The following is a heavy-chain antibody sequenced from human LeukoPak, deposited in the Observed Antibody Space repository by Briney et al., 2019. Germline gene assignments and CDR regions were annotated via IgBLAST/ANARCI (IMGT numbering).Heavy chain of an antibody. D-gene: IGHD5-18*01. J-gene: IGHJ4*02. V-gene: IGHV1-18*01. Sequence: ASVTVSCKASGYTFTSFGISWVRQAPGQGPEWMGWISAYNGNTNYIQKFQGRVTMTTDTSTNTAYMELRSLTSDDTAVYYCARDLGLDTTMIFFDYWGQGTLVTVSS. CDR1: GYTFTSFG. CDR3: ARDLGLDTTMIFFDY. CDR2: ISAYNGNT.